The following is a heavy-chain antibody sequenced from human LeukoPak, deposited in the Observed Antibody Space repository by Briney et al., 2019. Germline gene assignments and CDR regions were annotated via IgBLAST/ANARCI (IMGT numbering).Heavy chain of an antibody. J-gene: IGHJ5*02. CDR1: GFTFSNFA. CDR2: ISSSRLTT. Sequence: GGSLRLSCAGSGFTFSNFAMTWVRQAPGKGLEWVSSISSSRLTTYYTDPVKGRFTISRDNSKNTMYLQMNSLRAEDTAVYYCSKDPNGDYVGAFDTWGQGVLVTVSS. V-gene: IGHV3-23*01. D-gene: IGHD4-17*01. CDR3: SKDPNGDYVGAFDT.